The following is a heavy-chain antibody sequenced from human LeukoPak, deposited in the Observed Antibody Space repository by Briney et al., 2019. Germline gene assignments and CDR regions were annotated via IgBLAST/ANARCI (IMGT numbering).Heavy chain of an antibody. D-gene: IGHD6-19*01. J-gene: IGHJ4*02. CDR1: GFTFSSYA. CDR3: ARDLGKTSSGWFSYYFDY. Sequence: GGSLRLSCAASGFTFSSYAMSWVRQAPGKGLEWVSSISSSSSYIYYADSVKGRFTISRDNAKNSLYLQMNSLRAEDTAVYYCARDLGKTSSGWFSYYFDYWGQGTLVTVSS. V-gene: IGHV3-21*01. CDR2: ISSSSSYI.